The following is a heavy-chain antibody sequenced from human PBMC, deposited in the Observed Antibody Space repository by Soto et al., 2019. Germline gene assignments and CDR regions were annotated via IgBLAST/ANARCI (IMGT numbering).Heavy chain of an antibody. J-gene: IGHJ4*02. CDR3: ARDSYPLAYFFDY. V-gene: IGHV1-18*04. CDR2: ISGHNGKK. Sequence: QVQLVQSGGEVKKPGASVKVSCKASGYTFINHGISWVRQAPGQGLEWMGWISGHNGKKNYAQKFQGRVTMTTDTSTSTAFMELRSLRSDVTAVYYCARDSYPLAYFFDYWGQGTLVSVSS. CDR1: GYTFINHG.